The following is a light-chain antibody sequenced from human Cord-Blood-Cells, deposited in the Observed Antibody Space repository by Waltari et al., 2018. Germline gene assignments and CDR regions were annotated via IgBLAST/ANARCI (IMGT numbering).Light chain of an antibody. CDR2: QDS. J-gene: IGLJ3*02. CDR1: KLGDKY. CDR3: QAWDSSTGV. Sequence: SYELTQPPSVSVSPGQTASITCSGDKLGDKYASWYQQNPGQSPVLVIYQDSKRPSGIPERFSGSNSGNTATLTISGTQAMDEADYYCQAWDSSTGVFGGGTKLTVL. V-gene: IGLV3-1*01.